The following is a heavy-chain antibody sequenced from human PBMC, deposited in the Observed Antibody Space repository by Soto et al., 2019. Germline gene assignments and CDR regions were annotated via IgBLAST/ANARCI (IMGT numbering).Heavy chain of an antibody. Sequence: PGESLKISCKGSGYSFTSYWICWVRQVPGKGLEWMGRIDPSDSYTNYSPSFQGHVTISADKSISTAYLQWSSLKASDTAMYYCARRPYNWNDRYYYGMDVWGQGTTVTVSS. CDR2: IDPSDSYT. CDR1: GYSFTSYW. D-gene: IGHD1-1*01. CDR3: ARRPYNWNDRYYYGMDV. J-gene: IGHJ6*02. V-gene: IGHV5-10-1*01.